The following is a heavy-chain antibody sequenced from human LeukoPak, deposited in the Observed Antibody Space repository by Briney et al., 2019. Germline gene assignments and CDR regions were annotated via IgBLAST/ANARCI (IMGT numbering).Heavy chain of an antibody. CDR3: ARVRQQLVLDY. CDR2: IYYSGST. CDR1: GGSISSYY. Sequence: ASETLSLTCTVSGGSISSYYWSWIRQPPGKGLEWIGYIYYSGSTNYKPSLKSRVTISVDTSKNQFSLKLSSVTAAETAVYYCARVRQQLVLDYWGQGTLVTVSS. D-gene: IGHD6-13*01. J-gene: IGHJ4*02. V-gene: IGHV4-59*01.